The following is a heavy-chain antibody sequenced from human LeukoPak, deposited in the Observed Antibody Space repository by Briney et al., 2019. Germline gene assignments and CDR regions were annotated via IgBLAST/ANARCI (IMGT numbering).Heavy chain of an antibody. CDR2: IIPILGIA. CDR1: GGTFSSYA. CDR3: ARDAHFRGSGSYSSPNYYYYYGMDV. Sequence: SSVKVSCKASGGTFSSYAISWVRQAPGQGLEWMGRIIPILGIANYAQKFQGRVSITADKSTSTAYMELSSLRSEDTAVYYCARDAHFRGSGSYSSPNYYYYYGMDVWGQGTTVTVSS. D-gene: IGHD3-10*01. J-gene: IGHJ6*02. V-gene: IGHV1-69*04.